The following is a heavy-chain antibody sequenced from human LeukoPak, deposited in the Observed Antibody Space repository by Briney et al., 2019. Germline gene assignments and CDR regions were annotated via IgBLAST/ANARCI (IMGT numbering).Heavy chain of an antibody. J-gene: IGHJ4*02. V-gene: IGHV4-31*03. CDR2: IYYSGST. CDR1: GGSISSGGYY. D-gene: IGHD3-16*02. Sequence: SSQTLSLTCTVSGGSISSGGYYWSWIRQHPGKGLEWIGYIYYSGSTYYNPSLKSRVTISVDTSKNQFSLKRSSVTAADTAVYYCAREGGSYRPLDYSGQGTLVTVSS. CDR3: AREGGSYRPLDY.